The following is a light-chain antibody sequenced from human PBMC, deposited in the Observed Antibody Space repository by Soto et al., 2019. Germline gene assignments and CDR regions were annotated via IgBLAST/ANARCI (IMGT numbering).Light chain of an antibody. J-gene: IGLJ3*02. CDR3: RTWDSSLSAVV. V-gene: IGLV1-51*01. CDR2: DSN. CDR1: SSNIGNNY. Sequence: QSVLTQPPSVSAAPGQRVTISCSGSSSNIGNNYVSWYQQLPGTAPKLLIYDSNKRPSGIPDRFSGSKSGTSATLGITGRQTGDEADYYCRTWDSSLSAVVFGGGTKLTVL.